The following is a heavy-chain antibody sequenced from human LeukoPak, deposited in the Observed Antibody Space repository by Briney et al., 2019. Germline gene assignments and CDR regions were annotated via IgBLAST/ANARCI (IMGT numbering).Heavy chain of an antibody. V-gene: IGHV1-2*02. CDR2: INPNSGDT. CDR1: GYIFTGYY. Sequence: GASVKVSFKASGYIFTGYYIHWVRQAPGQGLAWMGLINPNSGDTSYAQKFQGRVTMTWDTSISTAYMELSRLTSDDTAVYYCARDQSVTMFRSDYWGQGALVTVSS. J-gene: IGHJ4*02. D-gene: IGHD3-10*01. CDR3: ARDQSVTMFRSDY.